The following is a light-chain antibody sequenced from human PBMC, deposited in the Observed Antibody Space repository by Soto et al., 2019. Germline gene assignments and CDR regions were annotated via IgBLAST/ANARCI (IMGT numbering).Light chain of an antibody. J-gene: IGKJ2*01. CDR2: GTS. CDR3: QEYAHSPGT. Sequence: EVVLTQSPGTLSLSPGERATLSCRASQSVSSKYLAWYKQKVGQAPRLLIYGTSSRDSGIPDRFRSSGSGTVFTLTISRLEPEELAVHYCQEYAHSPGTFGQGTKLVIK. V-gene: IGKV3-20*01. CDR1: QSVSSKY.